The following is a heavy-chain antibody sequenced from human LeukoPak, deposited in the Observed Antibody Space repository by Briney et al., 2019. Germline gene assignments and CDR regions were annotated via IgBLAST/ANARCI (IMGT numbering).Heavy chain of an antibody. CDR1: GGSIGSYY. Sequence: PSETLSLTCTVSGGSIGSYYWSWIRQPPGKGLEWIGYIYYSGSTNYNPSLKSRVTISVDTSKNQFSLKLSSVTAADTAVYYCARGSYSSGWYFDYWGQGTLVTVSS. J-gene: IGHJ4*02. CDR2: IYYSGST. CDR3: ARGSYSSGWYFDY. D-gene: IGHD6-19*01. V-gene: IGHV4-59*01.